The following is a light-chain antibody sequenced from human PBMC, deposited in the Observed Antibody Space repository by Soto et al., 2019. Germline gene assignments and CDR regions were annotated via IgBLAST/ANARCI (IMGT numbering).Light chain of an antibody. V-gene: IGKV3-20*01. Sequence: EIVLTQSPGTLSLSPGERATLSCRASQSVSSSYLAWYQQKPGQAPRLLIYGASSGATGIPARFSGSGSGTDFTLTISRLEPEDFAVYYCQQYGSSPLLTFGGGTKVEIK. CDR2: GAS. J-gene: IGKJ4*01. CDR3: QQYGSSPLLT. CDR1: QSVSSSY.